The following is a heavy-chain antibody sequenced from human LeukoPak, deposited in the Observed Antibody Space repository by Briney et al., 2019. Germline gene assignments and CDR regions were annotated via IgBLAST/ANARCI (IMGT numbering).Heavy chain of an antibody. CDR1: GCMFSSYW. CDR3: ARGGGWLQLGVDYYYYYMDV. J-gene: IGHJ6*03. Sequence: GGSLRLFCAASGCMFSSYWMSWVRQAPGKGLEWVADIKEDGSEKSYVDSVKGRFTISRDNAKNSLSLQMNSLRAEDTAVYYCARGGGWLQLGVDYYYYYMDVWGKGTTVTVSS. D-gene: IGHD5-24*01. V-gene: IGHV3-7*01. CDR2: IKEDGSEK.